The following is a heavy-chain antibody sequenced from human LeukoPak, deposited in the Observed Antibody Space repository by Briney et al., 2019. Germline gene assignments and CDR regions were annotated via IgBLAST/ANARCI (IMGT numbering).Heavy chain of an antibody. D-gene: IGHD1-26*01. CDR3: AKQGYSGSYSLISYFDY. J-gene: IGHJ4*02. CDR2: IYSGGST. CDR1: GFTVSSNY. V-gene: IGHV3-66*04. Sequence: PGGSLRLSCAASGFTVSSNYMSWVRQAPGKGLEWVSVIYSGGSTYYADSVKGRFTISRDNSKNTLYLQMNSLRAEDTAVYYCAKQGYSGSYSLISYFDYWGQGTLVTVSS.